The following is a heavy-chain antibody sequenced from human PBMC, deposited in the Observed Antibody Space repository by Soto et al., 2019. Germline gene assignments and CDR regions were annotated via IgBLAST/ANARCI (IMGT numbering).Heavy chain of an antibody. D-gene: IGHD1-26*01. J-gene: IGHJ4*02. Sequence: SETLSLTCAVSGGSISSSNWWSWVRQPPGKGLEWIGEIYHSGSTNYNPSLKSRVTISVDKSKNQFSLKLSSVTAADTAVYYCARVYSGSYPWYFGYWGQGTLVTVSS. V-gene: IGHV4-4*02. CDR3: ARVYSGSYPWYFGY. CDR2: IYHSGST. CDR1: GGSISSSNW.